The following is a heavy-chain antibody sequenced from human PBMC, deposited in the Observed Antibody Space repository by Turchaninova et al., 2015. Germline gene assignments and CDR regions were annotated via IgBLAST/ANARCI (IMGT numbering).Heavy chain of an antibody. CDR2: IYPGDSDN. Sequence: EVHLVPSGAEVKKPGETLKISCEGSGYRFTRNWIGWGRQMPGKGLEWMGIIYPGDSDNRYSPSFQGQVTISADKSISTAYLQWSSLKASDTAMYYCARRVYGDYNAFDIWGQGTMVTVSS. CDR1: GYRFTRNW. CDR3: ARRVYGDYNAFDI. V-gene: IGHV5-51*01. J-gene: IGHJ3*02. D-gene: IGHD4-17*01.